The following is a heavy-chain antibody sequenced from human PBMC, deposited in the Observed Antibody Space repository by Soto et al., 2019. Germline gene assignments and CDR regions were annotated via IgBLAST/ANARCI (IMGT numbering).Heavy chain of an antibody. Sequence: QLLESGPGLVKSSETLSLTCSVSGGSLISTSYYWAWIRQPPGKGLEWIGSIFYSGTTFDNPSLKSRVTISVDTSKNQFYLRLNSVTAADTAVYYCASYIWGSNRAFDIWGQGTMVTVSS. V-gene: IGHV4-39*01. CDR2: IFYSGTT. D-gene: IGHD3-16*02. CDR1: GGSLISTSYY. J-gene: IGHJ3*02. CDR3: ASYIWGSNRAFDI.